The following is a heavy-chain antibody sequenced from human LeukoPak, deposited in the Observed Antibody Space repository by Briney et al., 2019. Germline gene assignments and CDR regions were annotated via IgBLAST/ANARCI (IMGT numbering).Heavy chain of an antibody. D-gene: IGHD5-24*01. CDR3: AKELEMATIMFDY. V-gene: IGHV3-23*01. CDR1: GFTFSSYA. CDR2: ISGSGGST. Sequence: HTGGSLRLSCAASGFTFSSYAMSWVRQAPGKGLEWVSAISGSGGSTYYADSVKGRFTISRDNSKNTLYLQMNSLRAEDTAVYYCAKELEMATIMFDYWGQGTLVTVSS. J-gene: IGHJ4*02.